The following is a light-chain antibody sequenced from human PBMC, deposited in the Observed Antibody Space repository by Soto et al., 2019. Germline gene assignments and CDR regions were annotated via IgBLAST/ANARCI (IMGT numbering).Light chain of an antibody. CDR3: HQYFTEGL. J-gene: IGKJ2*01. V-gene: IGKV1-5*01. Sequence: DIQMTQSPSTLSASVGDRVTITCRASPSIHGWLAWYQQKPGKAPNLLIYDASTLEAGVPSRFSGSGSGTEFTLTITSLQPEDFATYYCHQYFTEGLFGQGTHLEIK. CDR1: PSIHGW. CDR2: DAS.